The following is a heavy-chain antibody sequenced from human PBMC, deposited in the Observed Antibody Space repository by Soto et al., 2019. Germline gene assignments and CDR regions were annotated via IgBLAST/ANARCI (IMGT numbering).Heavy chain of an antibody. Sequence: QVQLVESGGGVVQPGRSLRLSCAASGFTFSSYGMHWVRQAPGKGLEWVAVISYDGSNKYYADSVKGRFTISRDNSKNTLYLQMNSLRAEDTAVYYCARNPYYYDSSGYSLVDYWGQGTLVTVSS. CDR1: GFTFSSYG. CDR2: ISYDGSNK. D-gene: IGHD3-22*01. V-gene: IGHV3-30*03. CDR3: ARNPYYYDSSGYSLVDY. J-gene: IGHJ4*02.